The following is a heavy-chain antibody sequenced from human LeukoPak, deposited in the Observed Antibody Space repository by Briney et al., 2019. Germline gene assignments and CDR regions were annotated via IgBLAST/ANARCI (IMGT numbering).Heavy chain of an antibody. J-gene: IGHJ4*02. V-gene: IGHV1-24*01. D-gene: IGHD5-18*01. CDR1: GYTLTELS. Sequence: ASVKVSCKVSGYTLTELSMHWVRQAPGKGLEWMGGFDPEDGETIYAQKFQGRVTMTEDTSTDTAYMELSSLRSEDTAVYYCATAPPLLWQSIQQYYFDYWGQGTLVTVTS. CDR3: ATAPPLLWQSIQQYYFDY. CDR2: FDPEDGET.